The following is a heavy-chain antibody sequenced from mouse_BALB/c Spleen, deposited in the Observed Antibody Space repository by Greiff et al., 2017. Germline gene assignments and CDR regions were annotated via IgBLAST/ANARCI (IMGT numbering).Heavy chain of an antibody. CDR3: ARYGNYEDYYAMDY. Sequence: EVQLVESGGGLVKPGGSLKLSCAASGFTFSSYAMSWVRQSPEKRLEWVAEISSGGSYTYYPDTVTGRFTISRDNAKNTLYLEMSSLRSEDTAMYYCARYGNYEDYYAMDYWGQGTSVTVSS. CDR2: ISSGGSYT. D-gene: IGHD2-1*01. J-gene: IGHJ4*01. CDR1: GFTFSSYA. V-gene: IGHV5-9-4*01.